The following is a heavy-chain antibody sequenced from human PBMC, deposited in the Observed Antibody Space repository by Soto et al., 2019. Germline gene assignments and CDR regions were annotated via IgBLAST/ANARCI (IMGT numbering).Heavy chain of an antibody. CDR2: IIPILGKA. V-gene: IGHV1-69*10. CDR1: GGTFSSYA. J-gene: IGHJ6*02. Sequence: ASVKVSCKASGGTFSSYAISWVRQAPGQGLEWMGGIIPILGKANYAQKFQGRVTITADKSTSTAYMELSSLRSEGTAVYYCARDSSLLCGGDCYAYYYGMDVWGQGTTVTVSS. D-gene: IGHD2-21*02. CDR3: ARDSSLLCGGDCYAYYYGMDV.